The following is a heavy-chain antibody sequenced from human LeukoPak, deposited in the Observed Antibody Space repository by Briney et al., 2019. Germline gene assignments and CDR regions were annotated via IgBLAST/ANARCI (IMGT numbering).Heavy chain of an antibody. CDR1: GFTFSNYN. J-gene: IGHJ4*02. Sequence: GGSLRLSCAASGFTFSNYNMNWVRQAPGKGLEWVSSISSSSSYIYYADSVKGRFTISRDNTKNSLYLQMDSLRAEDTAVYYCARDSPYGTAGCWGQGTLVTVSS. CDR2: ISSSSSYI. CDR3: ARDSPYGTAGC. D-gene: IGHD2-8*02. V-gene: IGHV3-21*01.